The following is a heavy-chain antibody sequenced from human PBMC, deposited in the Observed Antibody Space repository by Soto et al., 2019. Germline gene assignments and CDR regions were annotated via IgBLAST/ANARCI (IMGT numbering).Heavy chain of an antibody. CDR2: INNDGSRT. D-gene: IGHD2-15*01. V-gene: IGHV3-74*01. J-gene: IGHJ2*01. CDR3: ARVSGDCRGGSCPRNYWYFDL. Sequence: PGGSLRLSCAASGFTFGSHWMHWVRQTPGKGLVWVSHINNDGSRTNYADSVKGRFTISRDNAKNTLYLQVNSLGAEDTAVYHCARVSGDCRGGSCPRNYWYFDLWGRGTQVTVSS. CDR1: GFTFGSHW.